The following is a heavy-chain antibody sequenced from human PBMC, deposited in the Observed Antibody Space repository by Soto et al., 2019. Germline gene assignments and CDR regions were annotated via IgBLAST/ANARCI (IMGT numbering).Heavy chain of an antibody. J-gene: IGHJ4*02. Sequence: ASVEVNSEAVGFTITSYARLSMRHAPGQRLEWMGWINAGNGNTKYSQKFQGRVTITRDTSASTAYMELSSLRSEVTVVYYCAREKQSYYQTFEYWRQGTLVIVSS. CDR3: AREKQSYYQTFEY. D-gene: IGHD3-22*01. V-gene: IGHV1-3*01. CDR1: GFTITSYA. CDR2: INAGNGNT.